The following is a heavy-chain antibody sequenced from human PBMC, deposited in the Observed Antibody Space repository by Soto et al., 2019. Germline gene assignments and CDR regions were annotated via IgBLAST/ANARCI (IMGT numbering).Heavy chain of an antibody. CDR1: GFTFSSNG. V-gene: IGHV3-30*03. CDR3: AMDLYGGSSRFDF. D-gene: IGHD2-15*01. CDR2: ISSDGSNK. Sequence: QVQLVESGGGVVQPGRSLRLSCAASGFTFSSNGIHWVRQAPGKGLEWVAVISSDGSNKYYADSVKGRLTISRDNSKNTLYLQMNSLRAEDTAVYYCAMDLYGGSSRFDFWGQGTLVTVSS. J-gene: IGHJ4*02.